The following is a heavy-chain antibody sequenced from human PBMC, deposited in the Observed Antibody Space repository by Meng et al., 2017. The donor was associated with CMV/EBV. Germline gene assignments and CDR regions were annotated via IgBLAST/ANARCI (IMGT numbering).Heavy chain of an antibody. D-gene: IGHD2-8*01. CDR3: ARAIVLMVYAENWFDP. CDR1: GGSISSSSYY. J-gene: IGHJ5*02. Sequence: RLQLRESGQGLLKPSETLSLTCTVSGGSISSSSYYWGWIRQPPGKGLEWIGSIYYSGSTYYNPSLKSRVTISVDTSKNQFSLKLSSVTAADTAVYYCARAIVLMVYAENWFDPWGQGTLVTVSS. CDR2: IYYSGST. V-gene: IGHV4-39*06.